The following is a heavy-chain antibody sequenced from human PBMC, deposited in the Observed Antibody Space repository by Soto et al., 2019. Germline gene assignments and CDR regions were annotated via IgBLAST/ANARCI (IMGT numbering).Heavy chain of an antibody. CDR3: AREKEGMVRGVIGNDAFDI. CDR1: AGTFSSYA. D-gene: IGHD3-10*01. J-gene: IGHJ3*02. CDR2: IIPIFGTA. V-gene: IGHV1-69*06. Sequence: SVKVSCKASAGTFSSYAISWVRQAPGQGLEWMGGIIPIFGTANYAQKFQGRVTITADKSTSTAYMELSSLRSEDTAVYYCAREKEGMVRGVIGNDAFDIWGQGTMVTVSS.